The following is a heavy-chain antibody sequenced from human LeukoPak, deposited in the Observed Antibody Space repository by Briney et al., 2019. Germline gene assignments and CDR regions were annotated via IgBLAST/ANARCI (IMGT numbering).Heavy chain of an antibody. D-gene: IGHD2-8*02. V-gene: IGHV3-30*09. CDR2: ISYDGSNK. CDR3: ARGVLTGGTYFAY. J-gene: IGHJ4*02. Sequence: GRSLTLSCAASGFSFNTYAMHWVRQAPGKGLEWVAVISYDGSNKYYADSVKGRFAISRDNSKNTLYLQVNSLRAEDTAAYYCARGVLTGGTYFAYWGQGTLVPVSS. CDR1: GFSFNTYA.